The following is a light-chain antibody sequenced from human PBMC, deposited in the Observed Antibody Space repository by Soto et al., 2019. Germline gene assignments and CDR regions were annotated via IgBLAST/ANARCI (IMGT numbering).Light chain of an antibody. J-gene: IGKJ5*01. CDR1: QFIDRY. CDR2: DAS. Sequence: ESVLTQSPATLSLSPGERANLSCGASQFIDRYLAWYRQIPGQAPRLLIYDASNRATGIPDRFSGGGSGTDFTLTISSLEPEDFAVYYCQQRSNLPPTFGQGTRLEI. CDR3: QQRSNLPPT. V-gene: IGKV3-11*01.